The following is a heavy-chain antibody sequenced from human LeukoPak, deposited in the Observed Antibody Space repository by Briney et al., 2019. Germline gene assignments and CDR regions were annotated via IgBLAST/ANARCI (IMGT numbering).Heavy chain of an antibody. D-gene: IGHD3-10*01. CDR2: IYYSGST. J-gene: IGHJ4*02. CDR1: GDSISSYY. V-gene: IGHV4-59*08. Sequence: PSETLSLTCTVSGDSISSYYCSWIRQPPGKGLEWIGYIYYSGSTNYNPSLKSRVTISVDTSKNQFSLKLSSVTAADTAVYYCARHSSRITMVRGVIMSDYWGQGTLVTVSS. CDR3: ARHSSRITMVRGVIMSDY.